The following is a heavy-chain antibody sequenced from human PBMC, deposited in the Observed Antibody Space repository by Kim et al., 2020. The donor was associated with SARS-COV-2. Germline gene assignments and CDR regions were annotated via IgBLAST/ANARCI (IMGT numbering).Heavy chain of an antibody. CDR3: AREVGSRGWYTVDY. J-gene: IGHJ4*02. Sequence: GRCTISSDNSKNTLFLKMNSLRAEDTAIYFCAREVGSRGWYTVDYWGQGTLVTVSS. D-gene: IGHD6-19*01. V-gene: IGHV3-23*01.